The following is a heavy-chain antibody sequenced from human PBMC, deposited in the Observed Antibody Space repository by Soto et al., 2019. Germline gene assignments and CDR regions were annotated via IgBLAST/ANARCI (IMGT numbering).Heavy chain of an antibody. CDR3: ARGAYDFWSGYQYFDS. CDR1: GSTVTNYA. CDR2: MNAGSGDT. J-gene: IGHJ4*02. Sequence: QVHLVQSGAEVQKPGASVKVSCKASGSTVTNYAVHWVRHAPGQSLEWMGWMNAGSGDTKSSQKFQGRVTITRDTSGCTCYMELSWLTSEDRAIYYCARGAYDFWSGYQYFDSWGQGSLVTVSA. V-gene: IGHV1-3*01. D-gene: IGHD3-3*01.